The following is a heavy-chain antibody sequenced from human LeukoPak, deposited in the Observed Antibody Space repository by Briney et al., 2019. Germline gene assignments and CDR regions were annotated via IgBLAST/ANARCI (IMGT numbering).Heavy chain of an antibody. V-gene: IGHV3-33*08. Sequence: PGGSLRLSCAASGFTFDDYAMHWVRQAPGKGLEWVAFRHYDGTITYYADSVKGRFTISRDSSKNTLFLQMNSLGAEDTAVYYCARFALGDGMAVWGQGTTVTVSS. CDR1: GFTFDDYA. CDR2: RHYDGTIT. CDR3: ARFALGDGMAV. D-gene: IGHD3-16*01. J-gene: IGHJ6*02.